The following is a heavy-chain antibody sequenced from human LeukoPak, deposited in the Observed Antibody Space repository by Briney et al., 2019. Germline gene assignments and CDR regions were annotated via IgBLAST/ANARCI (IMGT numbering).Heavy chain of an antibody. CDR2: ISGDGGST. CDR3: AKEVAVAGSFDY. V-gene: IGHV3-43*02. J-gene: IGHJ4*02. Sequence: RGSLRLSCAASGFTFDDYAMHWVRQAPGKGLEWVSLISGDGGSTYYADSVKGRFTISRDNSKNSLYLQMNSLRTEDTALYYYAKEVAVAGSFDYWGQGTLVTVSS. CDR1: GFTFDDYA. D-gene: IGHD6-19*01.